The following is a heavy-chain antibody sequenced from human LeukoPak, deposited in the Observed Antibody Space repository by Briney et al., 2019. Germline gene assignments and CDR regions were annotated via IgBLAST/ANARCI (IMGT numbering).Heavy chain of an antibody. D-gene: IGHD1-26*01. CDR3: AKQAGATEL. Sequence: GGSLRLSCAVSGLDFRNYWMTWVRQAPGKGLEWVANIKGDGSEKKYVDSVTGRFTISRDNAENSLYLQMNSLRAEDTAVYYCAKQAGATELWGQGTLVTVSS. J-gene: IGHJ4*02. CDR1: GLDFRNYW. CDR2: IKGDGSEK. V-gene: IGHV3-7*01.